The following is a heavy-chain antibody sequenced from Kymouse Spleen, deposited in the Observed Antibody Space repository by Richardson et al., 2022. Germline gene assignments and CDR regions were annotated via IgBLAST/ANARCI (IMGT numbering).Heavy chain of an antibody. D-gene: IGHD2-21*02. J-gene: IGHJ6*02. CDR1: GGSFSGYY. CDR2: INHSGST. CDR3: ARLVVTSDGMDV. Sequence: QVQLQQWGAGLLKPSETLSLTCAVYGGSFSGYYWSWIRQPPGKGLEWIGEINHSGSTNYNPSLKSRVTISVDTSKNQFSLKLSSVTAADTAVYYCARLVVTSDGMDVWGQGTTVTVSS. V-gene: IGHV4-34*01.